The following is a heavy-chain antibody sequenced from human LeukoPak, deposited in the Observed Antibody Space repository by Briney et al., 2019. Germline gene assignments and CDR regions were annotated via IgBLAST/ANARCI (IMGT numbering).Heavy chain of an antibody. CDR2: IYYSGST. V-gene: IGHV4-59*01. Sequence: KPSETLSLTCTVSGGFISSYYWSWIRQPPGKGLEWIGYIYYSGSTNYNPSLKSRVTMSVDTSKNQFSLKLSSVTAADTAIYYCARENPSGYYNRPIDYWGQGTLVTVSS. J-gene: IGHJ4*02. D-gene: IGHD3-22*01. CDR3: ARENPSGYYNRPIDY. CDR1: GGFISSYY.